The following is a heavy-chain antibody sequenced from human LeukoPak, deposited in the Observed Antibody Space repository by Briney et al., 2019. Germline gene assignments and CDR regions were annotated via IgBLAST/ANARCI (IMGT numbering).Heavy chain of an antibody. CDR2: ISSSSSYI. Sequence: PGGSLRLSCAASGFTFSSYSMNWVRQAPGKGLEWVSSISSSSSYINYADSVKGRFTISRDNAKNSLYLQMNSLRAEDTAVYYCARGPLSSPREMGYYYYYMDVWGKGTTVTVSS. D-gene: IGHD5-24*01. V-gene: IGHV3-21*01. CDR3: ARGPLSSPREMGYYYYYMDV. CDR1: GFTFSSYS. J-gene: IGHJ6*03.